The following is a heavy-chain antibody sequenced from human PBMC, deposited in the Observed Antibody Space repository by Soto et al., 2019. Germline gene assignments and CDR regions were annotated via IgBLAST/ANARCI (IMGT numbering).Heavy chain of an antibody. Sequence: GASVKVSCKASGYTFTSYGISWVRQAPGRGLEWMGWISAYNGNTNYAQKLQGRVTMTTDTATSTAYMELRSLRSDDTAVYYCARDRATVTTPLLDYSGQGTLDTVSS. V-gene: IGHV1-18*01. D-gene: IGHD4-17*01. J-gene: IGHJ4*02. CDR2: ISAYNGNT. CDR3: ARDRATVTTPLLDY. CDR1: GYTFTSYG.